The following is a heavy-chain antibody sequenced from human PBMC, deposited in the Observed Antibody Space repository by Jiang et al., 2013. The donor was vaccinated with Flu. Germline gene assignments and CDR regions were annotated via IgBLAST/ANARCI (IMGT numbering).Heavy chain of an antibody. CDR2: INHSGST. J-gene: IGHJ4*02. CDR1: GGSFSGYY. CDR3: ARGPARGAHSYGYSNRIACFDY. V-gene: IGHV4-34*01. D-gene: IGHD5-18*01. Sequence: LLKPSETLSLTCAVYGGSFSGYYWSWIRQPPGKGLEWIGEINHSGSTNYNPSLKSRVTISVDTSKNQFSLKLSSVTAADTAVYYCARGPARGAHSYGYSNRIACFDYWGQGTLVTVSS.